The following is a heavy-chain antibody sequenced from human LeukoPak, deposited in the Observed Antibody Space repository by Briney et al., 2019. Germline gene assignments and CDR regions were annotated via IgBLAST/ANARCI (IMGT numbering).Heavy chain of an antibody. J-gene: IGHJ4*02. V-gene: IGHV3-11*01. CDR1: GFTFTDYY. Sequence: GGSLRLSCAASGFTFTDYYMSWIRQAPGKDLEWVAYISTTNTMSYSDSVKGRFTISRDNAKNSLYLQMSSLRADDTAVYYCAREGPPFDSWGQGALVTVSS. CDR2: ISTTNTM. CDR3: AREGPPFDS.